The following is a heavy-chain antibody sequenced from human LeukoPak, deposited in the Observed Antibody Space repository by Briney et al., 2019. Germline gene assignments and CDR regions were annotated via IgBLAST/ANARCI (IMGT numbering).Heavy chain of an antibody. J-gene: IGHJ4*02. Sequence: PGGSLRLSCAASGFTFDDYAMHWVRQAPGKGLEWVSGISWNSGRITYADSVKGRFTISRDNAKNSLYLQMNSLRAEDTALYYCAKAGYSSSWTLGTFDYWGQGTLVTVSS. CDR1: GFTFDDYA. D-gene: IGHD6-13*01. V-gene: IGHV3-9*01. CDR3: AKAGYSSSWTLGTFDY. CDR2: ISWNSGRI.